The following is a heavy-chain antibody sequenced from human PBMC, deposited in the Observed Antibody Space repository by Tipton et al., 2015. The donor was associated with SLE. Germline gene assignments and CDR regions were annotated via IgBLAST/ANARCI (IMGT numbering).Heavy chain of an antibody. CDR3: ARHLTGARAFYI. V-gene: IGHV4-31*03. Sequence: TLSLTCTVSGGSVSIGDYYWSWIRQDPGKGLEWIGYIYYSGTTHYNPPLKSRVIISLDTSKNQFSLKLNSVTAADTAVYFCARHLTGARAFYIWGQGTMVTVSS. CDR1: GGSVSIGDYY. CDR2: IYYSGTT. D-gene: IGHD1-26*01. J-gene: IGHJ3*02.